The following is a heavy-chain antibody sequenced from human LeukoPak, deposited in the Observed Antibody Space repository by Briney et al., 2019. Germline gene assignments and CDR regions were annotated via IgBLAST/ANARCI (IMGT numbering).Heavy chain of an antibody. V-gene: IGHV4-4*07. CDR2: IHNSGNT. CDR3: AREVVVAAYFDY. J-gene: IGHJ4*02. CDR1: GDSMNTYY. D-gene: IGHD2-15*01. Sequence: SETLSLTCFVSGDSMNTYYWSWLRQPAGKGLEWIGRIHNSGNTNYNPSLKSRVTISVDTSKNQFSLKLSSVTAADTAVYYCAREVVVAAYFDYWGQGTLVTVSS.